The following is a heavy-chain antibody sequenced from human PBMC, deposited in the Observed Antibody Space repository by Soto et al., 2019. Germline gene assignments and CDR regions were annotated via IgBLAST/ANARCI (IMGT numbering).Heavy chain of an antibody. J-gene: IGHJ5*02. D-gene: IGHD2-2*01. CDR3: ARNQVPAALLGWFDP. Sequence: ASVKVSCKASGYTFTSYYMHWVRQAPGQGLEWMGIINPSGGSTSYAQKFQGRVTMTRDTSTSTVYMELSSLRSEDTAVYYCARNQVPAALLGWFDPRGQGTLVPVSS. CDR2: INPSGGST. V-gene: IGHV1-46*01. CDR1: GYTFTSYY.